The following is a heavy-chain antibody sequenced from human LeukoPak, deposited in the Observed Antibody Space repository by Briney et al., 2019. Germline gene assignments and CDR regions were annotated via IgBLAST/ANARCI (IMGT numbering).Heavy chain of an antibody. CDR3: ARARENRQWLTT. Sequence: GASVKVSCKASGYTFTSYYMHWVRQAPGQGLEWMGWINPNSGGTNYAQKFQGRVTMTRDTSISTAYMELSRLRSDDTAVYYCARARENRQWLTTWGQGTLVTVSS. CDR2: INPNSGGT. V-gene: IGHV1-2*02. D-gene: IGHD6-19*01. CDR1: GYTFTSYY. J-gene: IGHJ4*02.